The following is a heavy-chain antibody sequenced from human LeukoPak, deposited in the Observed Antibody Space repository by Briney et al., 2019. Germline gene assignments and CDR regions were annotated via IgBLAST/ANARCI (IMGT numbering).Heavy chain of an antibody. D-gene: IGHD2-15*01. CDR3: ASYCSGGSCYNPSFDY. Sequence: PSETLSLTCTASGGSISSGGYYWIWIRQHPGKGLEWIGYIYYSGSTYYNPSLKSRVTISVDTSKNQFSLRLSSVTAADTAVYYCASYCSGGSCYNPSFDYWGQGTLVTVSS. CDR1: GGSISSGGYY. J-gene: IGHJ4*02. CDR2: IYYSGST. V-gene: IGHV4-31*03.